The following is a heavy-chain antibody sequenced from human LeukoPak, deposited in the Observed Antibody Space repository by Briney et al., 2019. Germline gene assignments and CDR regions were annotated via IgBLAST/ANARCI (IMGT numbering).Heavy chain of an antibody. CDR3: ARDHELGPDAFDI. J-gene: IGHJ3*02. D-gene: IGHD1-26*01. CDR2: ISSSGGTI. Sequence: GGPLRLSCAASGFTFSDYYMSWIRQAPGKGLEWVSYISSSGGTIYYADSVKGRFTISRDNAKNSLYLQMNSLRAEDTAVYYCARDHELGPDAFDIWGQGTMVTVSS. V-gene: IGHV3-11*01. CDR1: GFTFSDYY.